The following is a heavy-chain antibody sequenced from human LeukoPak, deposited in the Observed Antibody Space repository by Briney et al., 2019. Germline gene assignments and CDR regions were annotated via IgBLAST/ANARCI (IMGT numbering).Heavy chain of an antibody. CDR2: ISGDGVST. Sequence: GGSLRLSCAASGFTFSSHAMHWVRQAPGKGLEWVSLISGDGVSTFYADSVKGRFSISRDNSKNSLSLEMNSLRTEDTAMYYCARESGKFDYWGQGTLVAVSS. CDR3: ARESGKFDY. V-gene: IGHV3-43*02. CDR1: GFTFSSHA. J-gene: IGHJ4*02.